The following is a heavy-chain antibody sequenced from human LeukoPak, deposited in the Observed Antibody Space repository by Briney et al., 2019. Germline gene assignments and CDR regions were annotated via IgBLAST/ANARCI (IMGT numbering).Heavy chain of an antibody. D-gene: IGHD5-18*01. J-gene: IGHJ4*02. CDR1: GGSFSGYY. V-gene: IGHV4-34*01. CDR3: ARGLRGYSYGYRGEYYFDY. CDR2: INRSGST. Sequence: KPSETLSLTCAVYGGSFSGYYWSWIRQPPGKGLEWIGEINRSGSTNYNPSLKSRVTISVDTSKNQFSLKLSSVTAADTAVYYCARGLRGYSYGYRGEYYFDYWGQGTLVTVSS.